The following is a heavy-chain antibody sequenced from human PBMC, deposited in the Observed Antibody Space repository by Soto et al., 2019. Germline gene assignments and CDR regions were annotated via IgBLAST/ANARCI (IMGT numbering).Heavy chain of an antibody. CDR2: IHHSGIT. CDR3: ASYGSGSYYNAYSFDY. Sequence: QVQLQQWGAGLLKPSETLSLTCTVYGGSSTNYYWTWIRQPPEKGLEWIGEIHHSGITNYNPSLKSRVTISVDTSKNHFSLKLSSVTAADTAVYYCASYGSGSYYNAYSFDYWGQGTLVTVSS. J-gene: IGHJ4*02. CDR1: GGSSTNYY. D-gene: IGHD3-10*01. V-gene: IGHV4-34*01.